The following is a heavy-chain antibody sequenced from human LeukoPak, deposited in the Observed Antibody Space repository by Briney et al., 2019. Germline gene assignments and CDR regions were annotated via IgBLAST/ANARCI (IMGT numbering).Heavy chain of an antibody. J-gene: IGHJ4*02. D-gene: IGHD3-22*01. Sequence: ASVKVSCKASGYTFTSYYMHWVRQAPGQGLEWMGIINPSGGSTSYAQKFQGRVTMTRDTSTSTVYMELSSLRSEDTAVYYCARGSPYYYDSSGYYFPPYYFDYWGQGTLVTVSS. V-gene: IGHV1-46*01. CDR2: INPSGGST. CDR3: ARGSPYYYDSSGYYFPPYYFDY. CDR1: GYTFTSYY.